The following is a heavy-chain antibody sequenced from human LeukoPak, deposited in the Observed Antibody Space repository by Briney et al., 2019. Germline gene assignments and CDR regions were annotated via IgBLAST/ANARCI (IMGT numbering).Heavy chain of an antibody. V-gene: IGHV1-69*05. CDR2: IIPIFGTA. CDR3: ARMSYSSRGDY. J-gene: IGHJ4*02. D-gene: IGHD6-13*01. Sequence: GASVKVSCKASGGTFSSYAISWVRQAPGQGLEWMGGIIPIFGTANYAQKFQGRVTMTTDTSTSTAYMELRSLRSDDTAVYYCARMSYSSRGDYWGQGTLVTVSS. CDR1: GGTFSSYA.